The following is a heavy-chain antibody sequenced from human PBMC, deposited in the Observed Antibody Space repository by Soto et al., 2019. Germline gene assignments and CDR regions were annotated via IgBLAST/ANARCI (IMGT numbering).Heavy chain of an antibody. CDR1: GISFSNFW. D-gene: IGHD5-12*01. J-gene: IGHJ4*02. V-gene: IGHV3-7*01. Sequence: EVKLVESGGGLVQPGGSLRLSCAVSGISFSNFWFSWVRRAPGQGLKLVANISTDGNEIHYVVSVKGRFTSSRDNAANSLYPHMHRRRADDTAMYYCASDRAPGQYLGYAYWCQGTAVTVSS. CDR2: ISTDGNEI. CDR3: ASDRAPGQYLGYAY.